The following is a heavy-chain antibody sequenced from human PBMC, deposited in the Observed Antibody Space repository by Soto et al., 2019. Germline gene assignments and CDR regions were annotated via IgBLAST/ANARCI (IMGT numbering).Heavy chain of an antibody. CDR3: ARDLEYCTNGVCYRYFDY. V-gene: IGHV3-21*01. J-gene: IGHJ4*02. CDR2: ISSSSSYI. CDR1: GFSVSSSH. Sequence: PGGSLRLSCAASGFSVSSSHMIWVRQAPGKGLEWVSSISSSSSYIYYADSVKGRFTISRDNAKNSLYLQMNSLRAEDTAVYYCARDLEYCTNGVCYRYFDYWGQGTLVTVSS. D-gene: IGHD2-8*01.